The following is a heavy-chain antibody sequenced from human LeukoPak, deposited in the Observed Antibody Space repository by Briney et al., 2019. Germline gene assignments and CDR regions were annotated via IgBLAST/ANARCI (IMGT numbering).Heavy chain of an antibody. CDR2: INHSGST. CDR3: AGESGDYYDSSGYYYVSGIDY. J-gene: IGHJ4*02. CDR1: GASFSGYY. V-gene: IGHV4-34*01. Sequence: SETLSLTCAVYGASFSGYYWSWIRQPPGKGLEWIGEINHSGSTNHNPSLKSRISISLDTSKNQFSLKLSSVTAADTAVYYCAGESGDYYDSSGYYYVSGIDYWGQGTLVTVSS. D-gene: IGHD3-22*01.